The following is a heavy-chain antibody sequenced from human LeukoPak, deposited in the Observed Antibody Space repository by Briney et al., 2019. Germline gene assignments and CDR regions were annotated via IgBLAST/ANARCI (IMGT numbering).Heavy chain of an antibody. Sequence: PGGGLRLSCAASGFTFSSYAMHWVRQAPGKGLEWVAVISYDGSNKYYADSVKGRFTISRDNSKNTLYLQMNSLRAEDTAVYYCARGHDSFDIWGQGTMVTVSS. CDR3: ARGHDSFDI. V-gene: IGHV3-30-3*01. CDR2: ISYDGSNK. J-gene: IGHJ3*02. CDR1: GFTFSSYA.